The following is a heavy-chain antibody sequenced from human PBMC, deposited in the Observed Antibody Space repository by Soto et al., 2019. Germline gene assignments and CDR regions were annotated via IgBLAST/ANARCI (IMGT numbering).Heavy chain of an antibody. CDR2: IIPILGIA. CDR1: GGTFSSYT. D-gene: IGHD2-21*02. V-gene: IGHV1-69*02. Sequence: QVQLVQSGAEVKKPGSSVKVSCKASGGTFSSYTISWVRQAPGQGLEWMGRIIPILGIANYAQKFQGRVTITADKSTSTAYMELSSLRSEDRAVYYCGGDDGLAYCGGDCYSWGQGTLVTVSS. J-gene: IGHJ4*02. CDR3: GGDDGLAYCGGDCYS.